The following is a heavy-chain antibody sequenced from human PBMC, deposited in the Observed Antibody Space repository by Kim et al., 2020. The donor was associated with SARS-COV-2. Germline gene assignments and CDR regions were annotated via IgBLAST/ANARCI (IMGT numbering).Heavy chain of an antibody. Sequence: SGPTLVNPTQTLTLTCAFSGFSLSTSGMCVSWIRQPPGKALEWLARIDWDDDKYYNTSLKTRLTISKDTSKNKVVLTMTNMDPVDTATYYCARIRCNCYSTTCQAAYFDYWGQGTLVTVSS. J-gene: IGHJ4*02. V-gene: IGHV2-70*11. CDR2: IDWDDDK. D-gene: IGHD2-2*01. CDR3: ARIRCNCYSTTCQAAYFDY. CDR1: GFSLSTSGMC.